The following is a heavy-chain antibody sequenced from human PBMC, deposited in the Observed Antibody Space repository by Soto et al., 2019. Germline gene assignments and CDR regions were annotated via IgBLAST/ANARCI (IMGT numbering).Heavy chain of an antibody. D-gene: IGHD3-3*01. CDR2: MNPNSGNT. J-gene: IGHJ4*02. Sequence: QVQLVQSGAAVKKPGASVKVSCKASGYTFTSYDINWVRQATGQGLEWMGWMNPNSGNTGYAQKFQGRVTMTRNTSISTAYMELSSLRSEDTAVYYCARLPRVYYDFWSGTNDYWGQGTLVTVSS. V-gene: IGHV1-8*01. CDR3: ARLPRVYYDFWSGTNDY. CDR1: GYTFTSYD.